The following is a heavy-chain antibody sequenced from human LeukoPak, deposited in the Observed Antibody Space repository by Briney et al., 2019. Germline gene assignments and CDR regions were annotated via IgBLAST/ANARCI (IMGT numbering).Heavy chain of an antibody. CDR2: INTYNGNT. J-gene: IGHJ4*02. CDR1: GYRFKSYV. Sequence: ASVKVSCKTSGYRFKSYVITWVRQAPGQGLEWMGLINTYNGNTDYAQKFQGRVTMTTDTSTSTVYMDLRSLRSADTAVYYCARARGSMNIVTTTPYDYWGQGTLVTVSS. V-gene: IGHV1-18*01. D-gene: IGHD4-11*01. CDR3: ARARGSMNIVTTTPYDY.